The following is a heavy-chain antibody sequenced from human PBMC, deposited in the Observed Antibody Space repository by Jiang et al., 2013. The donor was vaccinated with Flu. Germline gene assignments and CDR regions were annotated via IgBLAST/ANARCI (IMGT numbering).Heavy chain of an antibody. CDR2: ISAYNGNT. V-gene: IGHV1-18*01. CDR3: ARDLNRIAARPTGGMDV. D-gene: IGHD6-6*01. CDR1: GYTFTSYG. J-gene: IGHJ6*02. Sequence: HSGAEVKKPGASVKVSCKASGYTFTSYGISWVRQAPGQGLEWMGWISAYNGNTNYAQKLQGRVTMTTDTSTSTAYMELRSLRSDDTAVYYCARDLNRIAARPTGGMDVWGQGTTVTVSS.